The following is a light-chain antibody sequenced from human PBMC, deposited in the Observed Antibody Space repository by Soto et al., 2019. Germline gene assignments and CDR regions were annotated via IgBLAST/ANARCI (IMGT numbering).Light chain of an antibody. CDR3: QHYGVSPLYT. J-gene: IGKJ2*01. CDR1: QSVSSNY. Sequence: EIVLTQSPGTLSLSPGEGATLSCRASQSVSSNYLAWYQQKPGQAPRLLIYGASSRATGIPDRFSGSGSGTDFTLTISRLEPEDFAVYYCQHYGVSPLYTFGQGTKLEIK. V-gene: IGKV3-20*01. CDR2: GAS.